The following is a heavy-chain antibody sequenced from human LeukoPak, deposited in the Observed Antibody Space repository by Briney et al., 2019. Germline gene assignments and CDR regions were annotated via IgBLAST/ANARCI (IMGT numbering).Heavy chain of an antibody. Sequence: KTSETLSLTCTVSGGSISSYYWSWIRQPPGKGLEWIGYIYYSGSTNYNPSLKSRVTISVDTSKNQFSPKLSSVTAADTAVYYCARYLVSEMATIRGYFDYWGQGTLVTVSS. J-gene: IGHJ4*02. D-gene: IGHD5-24*01. V-gene: IGHV4-59*01. CDR2: IYYSGST. CDR1: GGSISSYY. CDR3: ARYLVSEMATIRGYFDY.